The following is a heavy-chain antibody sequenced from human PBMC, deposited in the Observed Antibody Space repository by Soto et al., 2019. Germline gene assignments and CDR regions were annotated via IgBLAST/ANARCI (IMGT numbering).Heavy chain of an antibody. J-gene: IGHJ1*01. D-gene: IGHD6-13*01. V-gene: IGHV4-4*02. CDR3: TRENPGIAL. CDR2: IFHSGST. Sequence: QVQLQESGPGLVKPSGTLSLTCAVSGGSISSTNWWSWVRQPPGKGLEWIGEIFHSGSTNYNPSLQSRVTMSLDKSKNQSSLKLSSVTAADTAVYYCTRENPGIALWGQGTLVTVSS. CDR1: GGSISSTNW.